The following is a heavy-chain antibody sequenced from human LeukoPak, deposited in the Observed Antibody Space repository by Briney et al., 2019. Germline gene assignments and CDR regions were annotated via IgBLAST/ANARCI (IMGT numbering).Heavy chain of an antibody. CDR1: GFTFSSYS. D-gene: IGHD3-9*01. J-gene: IGHJ4*02. CDR3: ARDILFDY. V-gene: IGHV3-21*01. Sequence: PGGSLRLSCAASGFTFSSYSMSWVRQAPGKGLEWVSSISSSSSYTYYADSVKGRFTISRDNAKNSLYLQMNSLRAEDTAVYYCARDILFDYWGQGTLVTVSS. CDR2: ISSSSSYT.